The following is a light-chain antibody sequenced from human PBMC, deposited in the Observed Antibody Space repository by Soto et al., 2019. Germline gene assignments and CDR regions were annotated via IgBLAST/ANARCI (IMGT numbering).Light chain of an antibody. Sequence: EIVLTQSPATLSLSPGERATLSCRASQSVSSSYLAWYQQKPGQAPRLLIYRTSNRATGIPDRFSGSGSGTDFTLTISRLEPEDFAVYWCQQYDSSPRTFGQGTKVDNK. J-gene: IGKJ1*01. V-gene: IGKV3-20*01. CDR2: RTS. CDR3: QQYDSSPRT. CDR1: QSVSSSY.